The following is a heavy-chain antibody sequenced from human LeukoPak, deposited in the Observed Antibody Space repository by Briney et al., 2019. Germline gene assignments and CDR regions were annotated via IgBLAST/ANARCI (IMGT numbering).Heavy chain of an antibody. CDR1: GFTFSSYA. CDR2: ISYDGSNK. CDR3: AEGGIAVTGDFDY. D-gene: IGHD6-19*01. V-gene: IGHV3-30-3*01. J-gene: IGHJ4*02. Sequence: GGSLRLSCAASGFTFSSYAMHWVRQAPGKGLEWVAVISYDGSNKYYADSVRGRFTISRDNSKNTLYLQMNSLRAEDSAVYYCAEGGIAVTGDFDYWGQGTLVTVSS.